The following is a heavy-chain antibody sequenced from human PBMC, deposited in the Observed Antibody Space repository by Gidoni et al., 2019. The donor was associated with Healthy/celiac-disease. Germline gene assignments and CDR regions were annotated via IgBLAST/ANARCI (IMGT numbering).Heavy chain of an antibody. D-gene: IGHD3-16*01. CDR2: ISYDGSNK. Sequence: QVQLVESGGGVVQPGRSLRLSCAASGFTFSSYAMHWVRQAPGKGLGWVAVISYDGSNKYYADSVKGRFTISRDNSKNTLYLQMNSLRAEDTAVYYCARDPSIRGRGDGYFDYWGQGTLVTVSS. CDR1: GFTFSSYA. V-gene: IGHV3-30-3*01. J-gene: IGHJ4*02. CDR3: ARDPSIRGRGDGYFDY.